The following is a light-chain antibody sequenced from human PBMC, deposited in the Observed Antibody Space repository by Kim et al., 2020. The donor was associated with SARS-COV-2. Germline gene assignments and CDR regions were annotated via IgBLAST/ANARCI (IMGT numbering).Light chain of an antibody. V-gene: IGKV3-11*01. Sequence: EIVLTQSPATLSLSPGERATLSCRASQSVSSYLAWYQQKPGQAPSLLIYDASNRATGIPARFSGSGSGTDFTLTISSLEPEDFAVYYCQQRSNWPSTFGQGTQLEIK. CDR1: QSVSSY. CDR2: DAS. J-gene: IGKJ5*01. CDR3: QQRSNWPST.